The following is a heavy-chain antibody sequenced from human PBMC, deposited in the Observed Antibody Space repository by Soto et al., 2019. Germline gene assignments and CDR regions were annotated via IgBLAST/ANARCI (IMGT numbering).Heavy chain of an antibody. CDR3: ARRYHAVSGEFLGDD. CDR1: GGSISSGGYY. D-gene: IGHD4-17*01. CDR2: IYYIGST. Sequence: PSETLSLTCTVSGGSISSGGYYWNRIRQHPGKGLEWIGYIYYIGSTYYNPSLKSRLSMSIDESKKQFSLRLTSVTAADTAMYYCARRYHAVSGEFLGDDWGQGILVTVSS. V-gene: IGHV4-31*03. J-gene: IGHJ4*02.